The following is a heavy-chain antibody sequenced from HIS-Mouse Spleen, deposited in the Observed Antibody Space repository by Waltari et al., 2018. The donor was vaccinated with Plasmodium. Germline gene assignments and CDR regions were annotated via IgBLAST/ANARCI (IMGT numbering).Heavy chain of an antibody. CDR1: GGSFSGYY. CDR3: ARGPGDIVATTFDY. V-gene: IGHV4-34*01. J-gene: IGHJ4*02. D-gene: IGHD5-12*01. Sequence: QVQLQQWGAGLLKPSETLSLTCAVYGGSFSGYYWSWIRQPPGKGLEWIGEIKHSGSTNYNPARKSRVTISVDTSKNQFSLKLSSVTAADTAVYYCARGPGDIVATTFDYWGQGTLVTVSS. CDR2: IKHSGST.